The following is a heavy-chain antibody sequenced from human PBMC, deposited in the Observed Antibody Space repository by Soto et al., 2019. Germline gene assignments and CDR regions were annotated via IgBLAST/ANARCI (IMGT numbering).Heavy chain of an antibody. J-gene: IGHJ4*02. Sequence: QVQLQESGPGLVKPSETLSLTCGVSPGSFSSNNWLTWVRQPPGQGLEWIGEIYRTGSTNYNTSLKSRLTISLDKSENQCSLRLSSLTAADTAMYFCASRDPGTGIDYWGQGTLVTVSS. D-gene: IGHD1-1*01. CDR3: ASRDPGTGIDY. V-gene: IGHV4-4*02. CDR1: PGSFSSNNW. CDR2: IYRTGST.